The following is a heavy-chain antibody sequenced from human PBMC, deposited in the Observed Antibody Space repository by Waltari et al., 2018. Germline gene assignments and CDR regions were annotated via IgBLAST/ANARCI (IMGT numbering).Heavy chain of an antibody. D-gene: IGHD2-2*01. CDR2: IIPILGIA. Sequence: QVQLVQSGAEVKKPGSSVKVSCKASGGTFSSYAISWVRQAPGQGLEWMGGIIPILGIANYAHKFQGRVTITADKSTSTAYMELSSLRSEDTAVYYCAREVKLPLSNEVVPAANGGWFDPWGQGTLVTVSS. CDR1: GGTFSSYA. V-gene: IGHV1-69*04. J-gene: IGHJ5*02. CDR3: AREVKLPLSNEVVPAANGGWFDP.